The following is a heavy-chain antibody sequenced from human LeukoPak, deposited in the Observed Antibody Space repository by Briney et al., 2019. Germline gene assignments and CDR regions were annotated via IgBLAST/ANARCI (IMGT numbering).Heavy chain of an antibody. V-gene: IGHV6-1*01. Sequence: PSQTLSLTCAISGDSVSSSSAAWSWIRQSPSRGLEWLGRTYYRSKWYNDYAKSVKSRISINSDTSKNQISLQLNSVTPEDTAIYYCARGTGTFDLWGQGTLVTVSS. CDR3: ARGTGTFDL. D-gene: IGHD3-10*01. CDR1: GDSVSSSSAA. CDR2: TYYRSKWYN. J-gene: IGHJ4*02.